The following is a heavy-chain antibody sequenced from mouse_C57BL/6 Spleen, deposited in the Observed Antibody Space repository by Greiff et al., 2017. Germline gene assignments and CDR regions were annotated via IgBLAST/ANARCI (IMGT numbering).Heavy chain of an antibody. Sequence: QVQLQQPGTELVKPGASVKLSCKASGYTFTSYWMHWVKPRPGQGLEWIGNINPSNGGTNYNEKFKSKATLTVDKSSSTAYMQLSSLTSEDSAVYYCARSGGDDAEAYYAMDYWGQGTSVTVSS. J-gene: IGHJ4*01. CDR1: GYTFTSYW. V-gene: IGHV1-53*01. CDR2: INPSNGGT. CDR3: ARSGGDDAEAYYAMDY. D-gene: IGHD2-2*01.